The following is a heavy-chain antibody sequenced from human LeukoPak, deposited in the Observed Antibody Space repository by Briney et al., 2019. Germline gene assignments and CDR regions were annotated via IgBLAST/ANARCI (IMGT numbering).Heavy chain of an antibody. D-gene: IGHD6-6*01. CDR3: ARDGLEIAAQGPDYYYYYYMDV. J-gene: IGHJ6*03. Sequence: GASVKVSCKASGYTFTSYAMNWVRQAPGQGLEWMGWINTNTGNPTYAQGFTGRFVFSLDTSVSTAYLQISSLKAEDTAVYYCARDGLEIAAQGPDYYYYYYMDVWGKGTTVTVSS. V-gene: IGHV7-4-1*02. CDR2: INTNTGNP. CDR1: GYTFTSYA.